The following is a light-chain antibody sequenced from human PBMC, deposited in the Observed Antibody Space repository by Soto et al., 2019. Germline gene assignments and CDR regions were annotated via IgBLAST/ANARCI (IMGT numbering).Light chain of an antibody. J-gene: IGKJ4*01. CDR2: DAS. Sequence: EIVLTQSPATLSLSPGERATLSCRASQSGSSYLAWYQQKPGQAPRLLIYDASNRATGIPARFSSSGAGAECTPTISSLEPEDVVVDYCRQRSNWSLTFGEGTKVDIK. V-gene: IGKV3-11*01. CDR3: RQRSNWSLT. CDR1: QSGSSY.